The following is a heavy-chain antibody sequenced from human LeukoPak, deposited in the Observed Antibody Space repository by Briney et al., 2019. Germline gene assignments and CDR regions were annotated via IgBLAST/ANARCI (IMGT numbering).Heavy chain of an antibody. CDR2: ISGGGAVT. V-gene: IGHV3-23*01. CDR3: AKEPRVATIEIFDY. J-gene: IGHJ4*02. D-gene: IGHD5-12*01. CDR1: GFTFSSYA. Sequence: GVPLRLSCAASGFTFSSYAMSWVRQAPGKGLEWVSSISGGGAVTYYADSVKGRFTISRDNSKNTVYLQMNSLRAEDTAVYYCAKEPRVATIEIFDYWGQGTLVTVSS.